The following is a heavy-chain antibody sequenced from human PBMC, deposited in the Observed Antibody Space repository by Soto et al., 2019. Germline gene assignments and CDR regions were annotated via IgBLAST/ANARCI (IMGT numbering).Heavy chain of an antibody. J-gene: IGHJ6*02. Sequence: SETLSLTCAVYGGSFSGYYWSWIRQPPGKGLEWIGEINHSGSTNYNPSLKSRVTISVDTSKNQFPLKLSSVTAADTAVYYCARKWDIVVVPAALHYYGMDVWGQGTTVTVSS. CDR2: INHSGST. D-gene: IGHD2-2*01. CDR3: ARKWDIVVVPAALHYYGMDV. CDR1: GGSFSGYY. V-gene: IGHV4-34*01.